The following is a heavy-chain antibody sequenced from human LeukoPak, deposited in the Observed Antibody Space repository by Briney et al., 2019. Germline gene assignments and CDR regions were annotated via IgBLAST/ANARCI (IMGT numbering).Heavy chain of an antibody. CDR2: INHSGST. Sequence: PSETLSLTCAVYGGSFSGYYWSWIRQPPGKGLEWIGEINHSGSTNYNPSLKSRVTISVDTSKNQFSLKLSSVTAADTAVYYCARGGPVLRYFDWLYRLDYWGQGTLVTVSS. D-gene: IGHD3-9*01. J-gene: IGHJ4*02. V-gene: IGHV4-34*01. CDR3: ARGGPVLRYFDWLYRLDY. CDR1: GGSFSGYY.